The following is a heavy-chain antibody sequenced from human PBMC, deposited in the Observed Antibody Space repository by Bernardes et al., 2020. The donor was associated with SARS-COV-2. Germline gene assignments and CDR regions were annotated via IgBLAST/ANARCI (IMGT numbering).Heavy chain of an antibody. V-gene: IGHV1-2*02. Sequence: ASVKVSCKASGYTFTGYYMHWVRQAPGQGLEWMGWINPNSGGTNYAQKFQGRVTMTRDTSISTAYMELSRLRSDDTAVYYCARGRGIPAAIGAFDIWGQGTMVTVSS. D-gene: IGHD2-2*02. J-gene: IGHJ3*02. CDR1: GYTFTGYY. CDR2: INPNSGGT. CDR3: ARGRGIPAAIGAFDI.